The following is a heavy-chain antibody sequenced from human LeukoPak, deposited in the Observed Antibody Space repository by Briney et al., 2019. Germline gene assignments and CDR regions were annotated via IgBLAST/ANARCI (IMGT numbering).Heavy chain of an antibody. D-gene: IGHD3-10*02. CDR1: GFTFSDYW. V-gene: IGHV3-74*01. Sequence: GGSLRLSCAASGFTFSDYWMHWVRQAPGKGLVWVSRISSDGSRVTYADSVKGRFTISRDNAKNSLYLQMNSLRAEDTALYHCARVAGATYGEYYFDYWGQGTLVTVSS. CDR3: ARVAGATYGEYYFDY. J-gene: IGHJ4*02. CDR2: ISSDGSRV.